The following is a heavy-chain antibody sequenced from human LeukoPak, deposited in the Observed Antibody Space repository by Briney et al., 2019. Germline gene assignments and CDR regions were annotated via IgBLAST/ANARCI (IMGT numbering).Heavy chain of an antibody. D-gene: IGHD3-3*01. CDR3: ARGESWSGYYLDY. CDR2: IYYTGNT. CDR1: GGSISTYY. J-gene: IGHJ4*02. Sequence: ASETLSLTCIVSGGSISTYYWTWIRQPPGKGLEWIGYIYYTGNTNYNPSLKGRVTMSVGTSKNQFSLNLSSVTSANTAMYYCARGESWSGYYLDYWGPGTLVTVSS. V-gene: IGHV4-59*01.